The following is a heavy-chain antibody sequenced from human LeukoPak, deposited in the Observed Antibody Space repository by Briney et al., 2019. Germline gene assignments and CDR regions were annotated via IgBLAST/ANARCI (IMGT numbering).Heavy chain of an antibody. V-gene: IGHV4-4*07. CDR3: ARGEKLGYCSGGSCYLLAFDY. J-gene: IGHJ4*02. CDR1: GGSISSYY. Sequence: PSETLSLTCTASGGSISSYYWSWIRQPAGKGLEWIGRIYTSGSTNYNPSLKSRVTMSVDTSKNQFSLKLSSVTAADTAVYYCARGEKLGYCSGGSCYLLAFDYWGQGTLVTVSS. D-gene: IGHD2-15*01. CDR2: IYTSGST.